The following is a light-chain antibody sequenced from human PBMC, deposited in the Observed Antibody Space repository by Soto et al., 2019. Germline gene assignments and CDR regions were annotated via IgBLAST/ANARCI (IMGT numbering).Light chain of an antibody. J-gene: IGKJ1*01. CDR2: EAS. Sequence: DIQMTQSPSSLSASVGDRVTITCRASQGIRHYLAWYQQKPGKVPKLLIYEASNLQSGVPSRFRGGGSGTEFTLTISSLQPEDVATYFCQQYYNYSTFGQGTKVEVK. CDR3: QQYYNYST. CDR1: QGIRHY. V-gene: IGKV1-27*01.